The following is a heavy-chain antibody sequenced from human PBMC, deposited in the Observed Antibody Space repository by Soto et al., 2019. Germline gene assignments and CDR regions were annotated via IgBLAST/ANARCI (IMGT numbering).Heavy chain of an antibody. Sequence: ASVKVSCKACGDTFTSYAMHCVRQAPGQRLEWMGWINAGNGNTKYSQKFQGRVTITRDTSASTAYMELSSLRSEDTAVYYCARVLSYSSSPHSPPGHYYYMDVWGKGTTVTVSS. CDR2: INAGNGNT. V-gene: IGHV1-3*01. CDR1: GDTFTSYA. D-gene: IGHD6-6*01. J-gene: IGHJ6*03. CDR3: ARVLSYSSSPHSPPGHYYYMDV.